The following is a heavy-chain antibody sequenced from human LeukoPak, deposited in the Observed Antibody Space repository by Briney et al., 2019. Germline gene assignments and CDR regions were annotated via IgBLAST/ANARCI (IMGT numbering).Heavy chain of an antibody. Sequence: PGRSLRLSCAASGFTFSRYGMHWVRQAPGKGLEWVAVIWHDGSYEYYADSAKGRFTISRDSSKNTLYLQMNSLRAEDTAVYYCAKDGVGATSLDSWGQGTLVTVSS. J-gene: IGHJ4*02. CDR1: GFTFSRYG. CDR3: AKDGVGATSLDS. V-gene: IGHV3-33*06. D-gene: IGHD1-26*01. CDR2: IWHDGSYE.